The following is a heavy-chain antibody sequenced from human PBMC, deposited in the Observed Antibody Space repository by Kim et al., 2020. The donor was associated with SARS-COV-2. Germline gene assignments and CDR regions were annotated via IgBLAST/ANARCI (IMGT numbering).Heavy chain of an antibody. J-gene: IGHJ4*02. CDR3: ARADRETFNPLDC. V-gene: IGHV1-8*01. Sequence: YKQRFQGRVTMTSNTSISTAYMELSSLKSEDTAVYFCARADRETFNPLDCWGQGALVTVSS. D-gene: IGHD1-26*01.